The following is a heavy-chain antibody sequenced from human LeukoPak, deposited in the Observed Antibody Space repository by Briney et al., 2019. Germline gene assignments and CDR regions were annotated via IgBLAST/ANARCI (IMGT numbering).Heavy chain of an antibody. D-gene: IGHD6-6*01. Sequence: TGGSPRLSCAVSGFNLNSYAMHWVRQAPGKGLEWVAVIRHDEANSFYADSVQGRFTISRDTSKKLLYLQMNSLRVEDTAVYYCAKEYTPSSPLGELDSWGQGTLVTVSS. CDR2: IRHDEANS. CDR1: GFNLNSYA. V-gene: IGHV3-30*02. CDR3: AKEYTPSSPLGELDS. J-gene: IGHJ4*02.